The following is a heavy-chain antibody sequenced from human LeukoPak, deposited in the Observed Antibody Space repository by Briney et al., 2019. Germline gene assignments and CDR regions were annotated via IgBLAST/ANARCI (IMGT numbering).Heavy chain of an antibody. CDR3: AKRGVVIRVILVGFHKEAYYFES. J-gene: IGHJ4*02. D-gene: IGHD3/OR15-3a*01. Sequence: GGSLRLSCAVSGITLSNYGMSWVRQAPGKGLEWVAGIRDSGGSTKYADSVKGRFTIARDNRKNTLYLQMNSLRAEDTAVYFCAKRGVVIRVILVGFHKEAYYFESWGQGALVTVSS. CDR1: GITLSNYG. CDR2: IRDSGGST. V-gene: IGHV3-23*01.